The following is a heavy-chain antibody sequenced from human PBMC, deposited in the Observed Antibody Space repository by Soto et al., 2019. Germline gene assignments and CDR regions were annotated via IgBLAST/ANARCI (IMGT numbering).Heavy chain of an antibody. CDR3: AKAIWFGELLYPPPYYYYGMDV. V-gene: IGHV3-30*18. CDR2: ISYDGSNK. Sequence: GGSLRLSCAASGFTFSSYGMHWVRQAPGKGLEWVAVISYDGSNKYYADSVKGRFTISRDNSKNTLYLQMNSLRAEDTAVYYCAKAIWFGELLYPPPYYYYGMDVWGQGTTVTVSS. CDR1: GFTFSSYG. J-gene: IGHJ6*02. D-gene: IGHD3-10*01.